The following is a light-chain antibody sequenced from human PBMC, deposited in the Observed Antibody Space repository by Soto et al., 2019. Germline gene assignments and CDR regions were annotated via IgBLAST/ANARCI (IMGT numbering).Light chain of an antibody. V-gene: IGKV3-11*01. J-gene: IGKJ1*01. Sequence: SHSPATLSVSKGEGATLSCRASQTVIRNLAWYQQKPGQTPRLLIFVASNRATGIPARFSGSGSGTDFTLTISSLEPEDFAVYYCQQRSNWPRTFGQGPKVDI. CDR2: VAS. CDR1: QTVIRN. CDR3: QQRSNWPRT.